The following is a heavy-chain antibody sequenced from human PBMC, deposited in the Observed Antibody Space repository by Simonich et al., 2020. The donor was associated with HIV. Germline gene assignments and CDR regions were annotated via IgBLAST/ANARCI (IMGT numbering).Heavy chain of an antibody. CDR1: GYSISSGYY. CDR3: ARMAGGSYRSFDY. V-gene: IGHV4-38-2*01. CDR2: IYHSGST. Sequence: QVQLQESGPGLVKPSETLSLTCAVSGYSISSGYYWGWVRQPPGKGLEWIGSIYHSGSTHYNPSLKSRVTRSVDTSKNQFSLKLSSVTAADTAVYYCARMAGGSYRSFDYWGQGTLVTVSS. D-gene: IGHD3-16*02. J-gene: IGHJ4*02.